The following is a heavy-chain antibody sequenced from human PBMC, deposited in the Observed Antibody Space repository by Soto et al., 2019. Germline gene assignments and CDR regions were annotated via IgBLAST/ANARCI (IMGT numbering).Heavy chain of an antibody. Sequence: QVQLVQSGAEVKKPGASVKVSCKASGYTFTSYDINWVRQATGQGLEWMGWMNPNSGNTGYAQKFQGRVTMTRNTSISTAYMELSSLRSEDTAVYYCARRGYSSSWYYYYYYGMDVWGQGTTVTV. V-gene: IGHV1-8*01. CDR2: MNPNSGNT. CDR1: GYTFTSYD. CDR3: ARRGYSSSWYYYYYYGMDV. D-gene: IGHD6-13*01. J-gene: IGHJ6*02.